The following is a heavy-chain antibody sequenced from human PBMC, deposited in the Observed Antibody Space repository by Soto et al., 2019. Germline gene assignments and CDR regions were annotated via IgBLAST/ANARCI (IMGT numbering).Heavy chain of an antibody. V-gene: IGHV3-30*18. D-gene: IGHD5-18*01. Sequence: QVQLVESGGGVVQPGRSLRLSCAASGLTFSIYGMHWVRQAPGKGLEWLAVISNDGTTKYFADSVRGRFTTSRDNSMNTLYLQMNSLRPEDTGVYYCAKDREETAMSFDPWGQGTLVTVSS. CDR1: GLTFSIYG. CDR3: AKDREETAMSFDP. J-gene: IGHJ5*02. CDR2: ISNDGTTK.